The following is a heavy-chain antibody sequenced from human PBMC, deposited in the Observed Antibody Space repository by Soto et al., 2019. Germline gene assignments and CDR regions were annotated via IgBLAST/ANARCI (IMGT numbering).Heavy chain of an antibody. D-gene: IGHD6-13*01. V-gene: IGHV3-15*01. CDR3: TTQTIAAAGGNYYYYGMDV. Sequence: PGGSLRLSCAASGFTFSNAWMSWVRQAPGKGLEWVGRIKSKTDGGTTDYAAPVKGRFTISRDDSKNTLYLQMNSLKTEDTAVYYCTTQTIAAAGGNYYYYGMDVWGQGTTVTVSS. J-gene: IGHJ6*02. CDR1: GFTFSNAW. CDR2: IKSKTDGGTT.